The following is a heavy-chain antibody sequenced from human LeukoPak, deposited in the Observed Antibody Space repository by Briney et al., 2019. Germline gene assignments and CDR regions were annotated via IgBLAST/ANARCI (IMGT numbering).Heavy chain of an antibody. CDR3: ATLGTAGWFDP. J-gene: IGHJ5*02. CDR2: ISGSGGST. Sequence: GGSLRLSCAASGFTFSSYAIHWVRQAPGKGLEWVSAISGSGGSTYYADSVKGRFTISRDNSKNTLYLQMNSLRAEDTAVYYCATLGTAGWFDPWGQGTLVTVSS. V-gene: IGHV3-23*01. CDR1: GFTFSSYA.